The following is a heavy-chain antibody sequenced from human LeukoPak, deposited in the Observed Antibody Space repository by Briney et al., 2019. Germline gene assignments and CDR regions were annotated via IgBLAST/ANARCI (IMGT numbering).Heavy chain of an antibody. V-gene: IGHV4-38-2*02. CDR3: AREGRQQLVLVDP. CDR2: IYHSGST. D-gene: IGHD6-13*01. CDR1: GYSISSGYY. J-gene: IGHJ5*02. Sequence: KPSETLSLTCAVSGYSISSGYYWGWIRPPPGEGPEWIGSIYHSGSTYYNPSLKSRVTISVDTSKNQFSLKLSSVTAADTAVYYCAREGRQQLVLVDPWGQGTLVTVSS.